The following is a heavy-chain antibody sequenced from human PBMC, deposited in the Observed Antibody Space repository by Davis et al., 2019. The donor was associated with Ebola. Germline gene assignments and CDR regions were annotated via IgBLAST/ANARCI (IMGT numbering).Heavy chain of an antibody. Sequence: GESLKISCAASGFTFSSYWIHWVRQTPRTXXXXXSRLKIDGSSTTYSDSVKGRFTISRDNAKNTVYLQMNSLRAEDTAVYFCARVGYGDYWRWFDPWGQGTLVTVSS. D-gene: IGHD4-17*01. CDR3: ARVGYGDYWRWFDP. CDR2: LKIDGSST. J-gene: IGHJ5*02. V-gene: IGHV3-74*01. CDR1: GFTFSSYW.